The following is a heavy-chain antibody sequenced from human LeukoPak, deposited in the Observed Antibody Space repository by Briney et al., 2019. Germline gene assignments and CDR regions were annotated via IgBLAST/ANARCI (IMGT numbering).Heavy chain of an antibody. CDR3: ARDPYYDFWSGYYGAFDI. J-gene: IGHJ3*02. D-gene: IGHD3-3*01. Sequence: GGSLRLSCAASGFTFSSYAMSWVRQAPGKGLEWVSSISSSSSYIYYADSVKGRFTISRDNAKNSLYLQMNSLRAEDTAVYYCARDPYYDFWSGYYGAFDIWGQGTMVTVSS. CDR1: GFTFSSYA. CDR2: ISSSSSYI. V-gene: IGHV3-21*01.